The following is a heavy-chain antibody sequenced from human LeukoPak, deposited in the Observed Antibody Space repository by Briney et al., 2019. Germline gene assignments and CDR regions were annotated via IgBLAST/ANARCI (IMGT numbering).Heavy chain of an antibody. CDR3: ARTTEGGYTYNYFYYYYMDV. CDR2: IYYTGNT. D-gene: IGHD5-18*01. Sequence: SETLSLTCSVSGDSITGYYWGWIRQPPGKGLEWIGNIYYTGNTYYNSSLKSRVTISLDTSKNQFSLKLSSVTAADTAVYYCARTTEGGYTYNYFYYYYMDVWGKGTTVTISS. V-gene: IGHV4-39*07. J-gene: IGHJ6*03. CDR1: GDSITGYY.